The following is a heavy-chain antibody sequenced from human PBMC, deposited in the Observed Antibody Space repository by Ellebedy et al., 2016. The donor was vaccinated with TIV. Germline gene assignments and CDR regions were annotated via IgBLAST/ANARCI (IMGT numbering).Heavy chain of an antibody. Sequence: GESLKISCKGSGYSFTSYWITWVRQMPGKGLEWMGKIDPRDSSTNYSPSFQGHVTISTDRSIDTAYLQWSSLKASDTAMYYCARQVTGTSSPDYWGQGTLVTVSS. CDR1: GYSFTSYW. V-gene: IGHV5-10-1*01. D-gene: IGHD1-20*01. CDR2: IDPRDSST. J-gene: IGHJ4*02. CDR3: ARQVTGTSSPDY.